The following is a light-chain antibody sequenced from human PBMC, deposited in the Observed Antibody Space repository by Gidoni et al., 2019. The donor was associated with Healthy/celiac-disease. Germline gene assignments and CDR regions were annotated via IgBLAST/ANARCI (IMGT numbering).Light chain of an antibody. J-gene: IGLJ2*01. V-gene: IGLV3-21*02. CDR1: NIGSKS. Sequence: SYVLTQPPSVSVAPGQTARITCGGNNIGSKSVHWDQQKPGQAPVLVVYADRDRPSGFPERFSGSNSGNTATLTISRVEAGDEADYYCQVWDSSSDHVVFGGGTKLTVL. CDR3: QVWDSSSDHVV. CDR2: ADR.